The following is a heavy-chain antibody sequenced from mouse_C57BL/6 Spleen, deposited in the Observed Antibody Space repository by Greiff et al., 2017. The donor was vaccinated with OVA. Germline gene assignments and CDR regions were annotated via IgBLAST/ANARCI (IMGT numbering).Heavy chain of an antibody. V-gene: IGHV14-3*01. D-gene: IGHD1-1*01. CDR3: AYGSSNYYAMDY. CDR1: GFNIKNPY. J-gene: IGHJ4*01. Sequence: VQLQQSVAELVRPGASVKLSCTASGFNIKNPYMHWVKQRPEQGLEWIGRIDPANGNTKYAPKFQGKATITADTSSNTAYLQLSSLTSEDTAIYYCAYGSSNYYAMDYWGQGTSVTVSS. CDR2: IDPANGNT.